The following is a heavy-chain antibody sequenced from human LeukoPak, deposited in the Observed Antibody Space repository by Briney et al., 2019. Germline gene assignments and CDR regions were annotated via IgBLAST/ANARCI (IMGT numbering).Heavy chain of an antibody. CDR1: GGAFRNSA. CDR3: ARGAIGQQLAQHFDS. D-gene: IGHD6-13*01. Sequence: SVKVSCKASGGAFRNSAINWVRQAPGQGLEWVGRIIPIPGITNYAQNFHGRVTITADKSTSKAYIELSSLRSEDTAVYYCARGAIGQQLAQHFDSWGQGTLVTVSS. J-gene: IGHJ5*01. CDR2: IIPIPGIT. V-gene: IGHV1-69*04.